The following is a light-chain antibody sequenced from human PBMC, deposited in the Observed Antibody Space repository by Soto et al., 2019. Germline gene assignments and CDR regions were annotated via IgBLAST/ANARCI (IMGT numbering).Light chain of an antibody. V-gene: IGKV3-15*01. J-gene: IGKJ1*01. CDR2: GAS. CDR1: QSVSSN. CDR3: QHYNNSPRT. Sequence: EIVMTQSPATLSVSPGERATLSCRASQSVSSNLAWYQQKPGQAPRLLIYGASTRATGIPARFSGSGSGTEFPLTISRLQSEDFAVYYCQHYNNSPRTFGQGTKVEIK.